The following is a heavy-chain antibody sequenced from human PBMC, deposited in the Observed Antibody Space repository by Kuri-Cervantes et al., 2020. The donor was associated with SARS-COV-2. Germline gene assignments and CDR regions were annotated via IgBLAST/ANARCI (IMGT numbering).Heavy chain of an antibody. Sequence: SQTLSLTCAISGDSVSSNSAAWNRIRQSPSRGLEWLGRTYYRSKWYNDYAASVKSQITINPDPSKNQFSLQLNSVTPEDTAVYYCARDRSIFGVVTPRMDYYYGMDVWGQGTTVTVSS. V-gene: IGHV6-1*01. J-gene: IGHJ6*02. CDR1: GDSVSSNSAA. D-gene: IGHD3-3*01. CDR3: ARDRSIFGVVTPRMDYYYGMDV. CDR2: TYYRSKWYN.